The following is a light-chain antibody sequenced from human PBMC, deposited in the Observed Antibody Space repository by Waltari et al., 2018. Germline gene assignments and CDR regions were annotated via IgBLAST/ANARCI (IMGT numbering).Light chain of an antibody. CDR2: DVS. Sequence: QSALTQPASVSGSPGQSITISCTGTSGDIGRHNFVSWYQQHPGKAPRLMIFDVSNRPAGVSDRFSGSKSGTAASLTISGLQAADEADYYFSTYSPSGTPYVFGTGTEVTVL. CDR1: SGDIGRHNF. V-gene: IGLV2-14*03. CDR3: STYSPSGTPYV. J-gene: IGLJ1*01.